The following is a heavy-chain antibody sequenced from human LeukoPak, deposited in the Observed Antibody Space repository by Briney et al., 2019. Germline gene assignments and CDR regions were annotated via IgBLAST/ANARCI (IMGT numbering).Heavy chain of an antibody. CDR1: GFTFSSYQ. J-gene: IGHJ6*03. CDR3: AKDGGVRGPDYYYYMDV. V-gene: IGHV3-48*03. CDR2: ISSSGSTI. D-gene: IGHD3-10*01. Sequence: GGSLRLSCAASGFTFSSYQMNWVRQAPGKGLEWVSYISSSGSTIYYADSVKGRFTISRDNSKNTLYLQVNSLRAEDTAVYYCAKDGGVRGPDYYYYMDVWGKGTTVTISS.